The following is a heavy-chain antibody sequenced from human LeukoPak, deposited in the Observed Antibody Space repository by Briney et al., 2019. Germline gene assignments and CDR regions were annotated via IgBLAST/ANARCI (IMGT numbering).Heavy chain of an antibody. J-gene: IGHJ4*02. CDR2: IYPSGTT. CDR1: GGSISSYF. V-gene: IGHV4-4*07. D-gene: IGHD6-6*01. Sequence: PSETLSLTCNVSGGSISSYFWSWIRQPAGKGLEWIGRIYPSGTTNYNPSLKSRVTMSLNTSTNQISLELSSVTAADTALYYCAREGSGARPLDYWGQGTLVTVSS. CDR3: AREGSGARPLDY.